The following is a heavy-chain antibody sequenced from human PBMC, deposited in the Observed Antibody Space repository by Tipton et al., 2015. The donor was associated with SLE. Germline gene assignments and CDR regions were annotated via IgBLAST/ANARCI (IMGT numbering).Heavy chain of an antibody. V-gene: IGHV3-7*03. J-gene: IGHJ4*02. D-gene: IGHD5-24*01. Sequence: SLRLSCAASGFTFSNYWMSWVRQAPGKGLEWVSNIKQDGSEKNYVDSVKGRFTISRDNAKRSLYLQMNSLRVEDTAVYYCTAGAGWLIDYWGQGTLVTVSS. CDR2: IKQDGSEK. CDR3: TAGAGWLIDY. CDR1: GFTFSNYW.